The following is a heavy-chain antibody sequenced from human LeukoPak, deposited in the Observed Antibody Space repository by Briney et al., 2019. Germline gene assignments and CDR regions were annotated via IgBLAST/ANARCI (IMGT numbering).Heavy chain of an antibody. CDR3: ANTGYCSGGSCLYYFDY. CDR1: GGSISSGGYY. Sequence: PSETLSLTCTVSGGSISSGGYYWSWIRQHPGKGLEWIGEINHSGNTNYNPSLKSRVTISVDTSKNQFSLKLSSVTAADTAVYYCANTGYCSGGSCLYYFDYWGQGTLVTVSS. CDR2: INHSGNT. J-gene: IGHJ4*02. D-gene: IGHD2-15*01. V-gene: IGHV4-39*07.